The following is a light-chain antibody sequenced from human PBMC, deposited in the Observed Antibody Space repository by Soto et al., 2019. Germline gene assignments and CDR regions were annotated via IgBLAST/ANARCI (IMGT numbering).Light chain of an antibody. CDR2: EGS. V-gene: IGLV2-23*01. CDR3: CSYAGSSTYYV. CDR1: SSGVGNYNL. J-gene: IGLJ1*01. Sequence: QSALTRPASVSGSPGQSITISCTGTSSGVGNYNLVSWYQQHPGKAPKLIIYEGSKRPSGVSNRFSASKSGNTASLTISGLQAEDEADYYCCSYAGSSTYYVFGTGTKLTVL.